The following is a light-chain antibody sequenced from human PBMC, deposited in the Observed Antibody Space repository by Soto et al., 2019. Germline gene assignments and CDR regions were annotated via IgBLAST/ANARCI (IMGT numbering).Light chain of an antibody. CDR3: MQVLQNPVT. V-gene: IGKV2-28*01. CDR1: QSLLHSNGYNY. CDR2: LGS. J-gene: IGKJ3*01. Sequence: DVVMTQSPLSLPVTPGEPASISCRSSQSLLHSNGYNYLGWYLQKPGQSPQLLIYLGSNRASGVQGRFRGSGSDSHITQKIREVEAEDVGVYYCMQVLQNPVTFGPGTKEDIK.